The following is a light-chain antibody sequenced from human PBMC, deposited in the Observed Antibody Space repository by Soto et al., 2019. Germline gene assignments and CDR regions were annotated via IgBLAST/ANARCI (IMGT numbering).Light chain of an antibody. CDR2: LNSDGSH. CDR3: QTWDTGIRV. Sequence: QYVLTQAPSDSASLGASVKLTCTLSSGHSNYVIAWHQQQPEKGPRYLMKLNSDGSHSKGDGIPDRFSGSSSGAERYLTISSLQSEDEADYYCQTWDTGIRVFGGGTKVTVL. V-gene: IGLV4-69*01. J-gene: IGLJ2*01. CDR1: SGHSNYV.